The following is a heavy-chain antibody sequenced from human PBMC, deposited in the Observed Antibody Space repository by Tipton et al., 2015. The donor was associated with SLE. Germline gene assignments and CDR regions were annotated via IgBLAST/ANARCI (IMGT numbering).Heavy chain of an antibody. J-gene: IGHJ4*02. CDR3: ARMYSGYGVFDY. D-gene: IGHD5-12*01. Sequence: LRLSCTVSGGSISSGGYYWGWIRQPPGKGLEWIGYIYYSGSTNYNPSLKSRVTISVDTSKNQFSLKLSSVTAADTAVYYCARMYSGYGVFDYWGQGTLVTVSS. CDR2: IYYSGST. CDR1: GGSISSGGYY. V-gene: IGHV4-61*08.